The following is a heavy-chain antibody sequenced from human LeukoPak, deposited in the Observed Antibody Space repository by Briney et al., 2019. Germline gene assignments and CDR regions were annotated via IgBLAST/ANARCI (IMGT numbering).Heavy chain of an antibody. V-gene: IGHV3-30*02. CDR1: GFTFSSYG. CDR3: AKDGGSSSWYAYDY. CDR2: IRYDGSNK. J-gene: IGHJ4*02. D-gene: IGHD6-13*01. Sequence: GGSLRLSCAASGFTFSSYGMHWVRQAPGKGLEWVAFIRYDGSNKYYADSVKGRFTISRDNSKNTLYLQMSSLRAEDTAVYYCAKDGGSSSWYAYDYWGQGTLVTVSS.